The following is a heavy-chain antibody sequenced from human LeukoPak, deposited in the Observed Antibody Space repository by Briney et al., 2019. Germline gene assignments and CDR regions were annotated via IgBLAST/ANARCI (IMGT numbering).Heavy chain of an antibody. J-gene: IGHJ2*01. CDR2: ITNEGKLKTDGRDT. D-gene: IGHD2-2*02. CDR3: ARDAGTDTHDWYFDL. V-gene: IGHV3-74*01. Sequence: QAGGSLRLSCAASGFTLSNYWMSPWVRPVPGKGRQWVSRITNEGKLKTDGRDTGYADSVKGRLTISTDNAKNTLHLQMNSLRAEDTAVYYCARDAGTDTHDWYFDLWGRGTQVTVSS. CDR1: GFTLSNYW.